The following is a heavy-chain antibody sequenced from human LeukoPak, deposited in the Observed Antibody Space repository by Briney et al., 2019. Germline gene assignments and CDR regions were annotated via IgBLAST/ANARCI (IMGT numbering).Heavy chain of an antibody. CDR2: INHSGST. D-gene: IGHD5-24*01. V-gene: IGHV4-34*01. Sequence: PSETLSLTCAVYGGSFSGYYWSWIRQPPGKGLEWIGEINHSGSTNYNPSLKSRVTISVDTSKNQFSLKLSSVTAADTAVYYCARGSWMAIYFQHWGQGTLVTVSS. CDR1: GGSFSGYY. CDR3: ARGSWMAIYFQH. J-gene: IGHJ1*01.